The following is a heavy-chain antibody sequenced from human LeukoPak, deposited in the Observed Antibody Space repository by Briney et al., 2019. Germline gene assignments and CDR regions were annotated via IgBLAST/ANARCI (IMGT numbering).Heavy chain of an antibody. CDR3: ARAPTGSYDDY. V-gene: IGHV3-23*01. CDR2: ISGSGGST. D-gene: IGHD1-26*01. CDR1: GFTFSSYA. J-gene: IGHJ4*02. Sequence: PGGSLRLSCAASGFTFSSYAMSWVRQAPGKGLEWVSAISGSGGSTYYADSVKGRFTISRDNSKNTVYLQMNRLRAEDTAVYYCARAPTGSYDDYWGQGTLVTVSS.